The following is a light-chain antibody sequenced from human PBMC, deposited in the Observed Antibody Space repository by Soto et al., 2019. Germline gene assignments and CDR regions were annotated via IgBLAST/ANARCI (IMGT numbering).Light chain of an antibody. CDR1: SSDVGRYDY. Sequence: QSALTQPRSVSGSPGQSVTISCTGTSSDVGRYDYVSWYQHHPGKAPKLLIYDVNKWPSGVPDRFSGSKSGNTASLSISGLQAEDEADYYCASYTRTTTLVFGGGTKLTVL. CDR2: DVN. V-gene: IGLV2-11*01. CDR3: ASYTRTTTLV. J-gene: IGLJ2*01.